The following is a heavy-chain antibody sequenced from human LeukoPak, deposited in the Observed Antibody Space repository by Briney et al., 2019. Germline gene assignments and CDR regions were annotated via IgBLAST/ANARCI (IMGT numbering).Heavy chain of an antibody. V-gene: IGHV1-69*06. CDR2: IIPIFGTA. J-gene: IGHJ3*02. CDR1: GGTFSSYA. CDR3: ARDNVKGVRYFDWLSADAFDI. Sequence: SVEVSCKASGGTFSSYAISWVRQAPGQGLEWMGGIIPIFGTANYAQKFQGRVTITADKSTNTAYMELSNLRSEDTAVYYCARDNVKGVRYFDWLSADAFDIWGQGTMVTVSS. D-gene: IGHD3-9*01.